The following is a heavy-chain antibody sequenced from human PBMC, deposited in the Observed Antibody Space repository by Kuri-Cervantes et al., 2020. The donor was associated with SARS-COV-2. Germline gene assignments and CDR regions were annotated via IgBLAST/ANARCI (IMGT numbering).Heavy chain of an antibody. Sequence: SETLSLTCTVSGGSISSYYWSWIRQPAGKGLEWIGYIYYSGSTNYNQSLKSRITISVDTSKNQFSLKLSSVNAAETAGYYFARDKQDSSWISGFSYYYYYYYMDVWGKGTTVTVSS. CDR1: GGSISSYY. V-gene: IGHV4-59*01. J-gene: IGHJ6*03. CDR2: IYYSGST. CDR3: ARDKQDSSWISGFSYYYYYYYMDV. D-gene: IGHD6-6*01.